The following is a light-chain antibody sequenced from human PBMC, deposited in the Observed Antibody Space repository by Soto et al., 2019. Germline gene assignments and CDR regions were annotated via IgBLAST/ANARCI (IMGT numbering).Light chain of an antibody. CDR3: QQYGSSPWT. J-gene: IGKJ1*01. Sequence: EIVLTQSPGTLSLSPGERATLSCRASQSVSSSYLAWYQQKPGQAPRLLIYGASSRATGIPDRFSGSGSGTDFTLTISRREPEDFAVYYCQQYGSSPWTVGQGTKVDIK. CDR2: GAS. V-gene: IGKV3-20*01. CDR1: QSVSSSY.